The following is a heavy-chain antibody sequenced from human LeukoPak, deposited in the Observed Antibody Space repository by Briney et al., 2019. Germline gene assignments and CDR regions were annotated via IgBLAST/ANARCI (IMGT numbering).Heavy chain of an antibody. Sequence: SETLSLTCTVSGGSISSSSYYWGWIRQPPGKGLEWIGYIYYSGSTYYNPSLKSRVTISVDTSKNQFSLKLSSVTAADTAVYYCAREGYGDHPWYFDYWGQGTLVTVSS. CDR1: GGSISSSSYY. J-gene: IGHJ4*02. CDR2: IYYSGST. V-gene: IGHV4-30-4*08. D-gene: IGHD4-17*01. CDR3: AREGYGDHPWYFDY.